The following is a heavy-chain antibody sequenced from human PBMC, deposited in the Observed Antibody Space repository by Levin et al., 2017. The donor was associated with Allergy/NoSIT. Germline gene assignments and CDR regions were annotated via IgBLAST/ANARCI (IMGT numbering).Heavy chain of an antibody. V-gene: IGHV3-74*01. D-gene: IGHD2-15*01. CDR2: ITGDGNTR. CDR3: ARGSPCSGGGCYSGNRDS. Sequence: GESLKISCAASGFTFSTFYMHWVRQVPGKGLVWVSRITGDGNTRSYADSVEGRFTISRDNAKYTLDLQMNSLRAEDTGVYYCARGSPCSGGGCYSGNRDSWGQGVLVTVSS. J-gene: IGHJ4*02. CDR1: GFTFSTFY.